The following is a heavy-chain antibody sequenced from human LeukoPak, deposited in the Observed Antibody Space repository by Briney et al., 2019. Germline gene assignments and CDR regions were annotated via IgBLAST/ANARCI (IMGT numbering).Heavy chain of an antibody. CDR1: GDTVSSPY. CDR3: TKNAGRGRSNDF. CDR2: IQSSGII. D-gene: IGHD2-15*01. V-gene: IGHV4-59*02. Sequence: PSETLSLTCSVSGDTVSSPYWSWIRQPPGRGLEWMGYIQSSGIINYNPSLQGRVTIALDTSKNKISLCLSSVSAADTAIYYCTKNAGRGRSNDFWGQGTLVTVSS. J-gene: IGHJ4*02.